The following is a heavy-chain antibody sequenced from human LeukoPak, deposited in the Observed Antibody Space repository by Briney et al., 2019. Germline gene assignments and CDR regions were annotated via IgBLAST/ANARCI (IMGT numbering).Heavy chain of an antibody. CDR1: GFTFSDYY. CDR2: ISSSGSTI. D-gene: IGHD3-3*01. Sequence: GGSLRLSCAASGFTFSDYYMSWIRQAPGEGLEWVSYISSSGSTIYYADSVKGRFTISRDNAKNSLYLQMNSLRAEDTAVYYCARVSAGPSYDFWSAPQYSGMDVWGQGTTVTVSS. V-gene: IGHV3-11*01. CDR3: ARVSAGPSYDFWSAPQYSGMDV. J-gene: IGHJ6*02.